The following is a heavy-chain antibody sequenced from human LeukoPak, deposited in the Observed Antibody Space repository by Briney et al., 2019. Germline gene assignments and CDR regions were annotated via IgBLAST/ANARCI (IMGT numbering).Heavy chain of an antibody. V-gene: IGHV1-8*01. D-gene: IGHD3-9*01. CDR2: MNPNSGNT. Sequence: GASVKVSFKASGYTFASYDINWGRQATGQGLEWVGWMNPNSGNTGYAQKFQGRVTMTRNTSINTADMDLRSRRSEDKAVDYCSRVGASVALRYFCSYTPTSSSLYYWGEGPLVIVSS. CDR1: GYTFASYD. J-gene: IGHJ4*02. CDR3: SRVGASVALRYFCSYTPTSSSLYY.